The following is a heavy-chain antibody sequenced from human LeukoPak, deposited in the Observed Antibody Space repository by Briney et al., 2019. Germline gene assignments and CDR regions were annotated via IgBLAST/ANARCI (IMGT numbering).Heavy chain of an antibody. D-gene: IGHD3-22*01. CDR1: GYTFTSYD. Sequence: ASVKVSCKASGYTFTSYDINWVRQATGQGLEWMGWMNPNSGNTGYAQKFQGRVTMTRNTSISTAYMELSSLRSEDTAVYYYARGLPYYYDSSGPGDYWGQGTLVTVSS. CDR3: ARGLPYYYDSSGPGDY. CDR2: MNPNSGNT. V-gene: IGHV1-8*01. J-gene: IGHJ4*02.